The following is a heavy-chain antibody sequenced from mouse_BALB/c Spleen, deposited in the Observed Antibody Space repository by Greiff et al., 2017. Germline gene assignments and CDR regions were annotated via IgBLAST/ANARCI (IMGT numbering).Heavy chain of an antibody. CDR1: GYSITSDYA. Sequence: EVQLVESGPGLVKPSQSLSLTCTVTGYSITSDYAWNWIRQFPGNKLEWMGYISYSGSTSYNPSLKSRISITRDTSKNQFFLQLNSVTTEDTATYYCARSTGTLDYWGQGTTLTVSS. J-gene: IGHJ2*01. CDR2: ISYSGST. V-gene: IGHV3-2*02. D-gene: IGHD4-1*01. CDR3: ARSTGTLDY.